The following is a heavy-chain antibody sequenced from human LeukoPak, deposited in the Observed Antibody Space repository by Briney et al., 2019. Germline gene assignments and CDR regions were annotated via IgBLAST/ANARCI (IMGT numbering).Heavy chain of an antibody. V-gene: IGHV3-7*01. D-gene: IGHD2-15*01. CDR3: ARDGGLHTNFDY. CDR1: GFSFRNYW. J-gene: IGHJ4*02. CDR2: TKPDGSAE. Sequence: PGGSLRLSCAASGFSFRNYWMGWVRQAPGKGLEWVANTKPDGSAEYYADSVRGRFTASRDNANNLLYLQMNRLRAEDTAVYYRARDGGLHTNFDYWGQGTLLTVSS.